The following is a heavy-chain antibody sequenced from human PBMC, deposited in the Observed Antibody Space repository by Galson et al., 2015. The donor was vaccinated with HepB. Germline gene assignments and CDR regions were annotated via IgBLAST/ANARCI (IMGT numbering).Heavy chain of an antibody. J-gene: IGHJ5*01. D-gene: IGHD5-18*01. Sequence: SLRLSCAASGFAFDTHAMSWVRQAPGRGLEWISGISGNGDSTFYADSVKGRFTVPRDNSINMLYLQMNSLRAEDAGLYFCAKGYGLFDSWGQGILVTVSS. CDR3: AKGYGLFDS. V-gene: IGHV3-23*01. CDR1: GFAFDTHA. CDR2: ISGNGDST.